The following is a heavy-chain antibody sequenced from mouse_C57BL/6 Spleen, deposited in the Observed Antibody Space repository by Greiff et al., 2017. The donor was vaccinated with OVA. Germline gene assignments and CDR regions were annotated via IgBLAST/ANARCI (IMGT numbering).Heavy chain of an antibody. J-gene: IGHJ1*03. V-gene: IGHV3-6*01. D-gene: IGHD2-4*01. CDR1: GYSITSGYY. CDR3: AREGDYDAPDV. CDR2: ISYDGSN. Sequence: EVQLQQSGPGLVKPSQSLSLTCSVTGYSITSGYYWNWIRQFPGNKLEWMGYISYDGSNNYNPSLKNRNSITRDTSKNQFFLKLNSVTTEDTATYYCAREGDYDAPDVWGTGTTVTVSS.